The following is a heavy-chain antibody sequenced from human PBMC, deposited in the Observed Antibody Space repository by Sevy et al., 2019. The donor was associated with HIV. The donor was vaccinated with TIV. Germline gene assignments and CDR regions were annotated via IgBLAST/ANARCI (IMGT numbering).Heavy chain of an antibody. J-gene: IGHJ4*02. CDR2: SGKT. CDR1: GVSISPYY. D-gene: IGHD6-13*01. CDR3: ARGGPNQQQLDYFDY. Sequence: SETLSLTCTVSGVSISPYYWAWIRQPPGKGLEYIGFSGKTNYNPSLKTRVTTSVDTSKNQFSLKLSSVTAADTAIYYCARGGPNQQQLDYFDYWGQGTLVTVSS. V-gene: IGHV4-59*01.